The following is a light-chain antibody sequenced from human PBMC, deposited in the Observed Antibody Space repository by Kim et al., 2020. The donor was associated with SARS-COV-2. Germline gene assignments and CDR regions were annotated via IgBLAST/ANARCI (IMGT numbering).Light chain of an antibody. V-gene: IGLV2-11*01. Sequence: GHTDTIPCHGPSCDVGGYDYVSWYKHQPGEAPRVALHDVTRRPSGVPDSFSGSKSGNTASLTISGLQPEDEADYYCCSYAGGYSWMFGGGTKLTVL. CDR2: DVT. CDR3: CSYAGGYSWM. CDR1: SCDVGGYDY. J-gene: IGLJ3*02.